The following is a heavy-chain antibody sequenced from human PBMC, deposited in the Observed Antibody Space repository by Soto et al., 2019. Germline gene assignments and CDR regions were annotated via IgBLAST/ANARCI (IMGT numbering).Heavy chain of an antibody. Sequence: QVQLVQSGAEVKKPGASVKVSCKASGYTFTSYVINWVRQATGQGLEWMGWMNPNSGNTGYAQKFQGRVTMTRNTCISTAYMELSSLRSEDTAVYYCARTTVTDNYYYYMDVWGKGTTVTVSS. V-gene: IGHV1-8*01. D-gene: IGHD4-17*01. J-gene: IGHJ6*03. CDR1: GYTFTSYV. CDR3: ARTTVTDNYYYYMDV. CDR2: MNPNSGNT.